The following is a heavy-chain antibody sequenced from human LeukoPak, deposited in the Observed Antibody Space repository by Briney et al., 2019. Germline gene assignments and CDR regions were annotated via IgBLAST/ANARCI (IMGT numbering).Heavy chain of an antibody. D-gene: IGHD2-8*01. CDR2: MYYRGST. J-gene: IGHJ4*02. Sequence: PSETLSLTCTVSGGPIISHSYYWGWIRQPPGKGLEWIGSMYYRGSTYYTPSLKSRVTLSVDRSNNQFSLKLNSVTAADTAVYYCARNAVFWGQGALVIVSS. CDR3: ARNAVF. V-gene: IGHV4-39*07. CDR1: GGPIISHSYY.